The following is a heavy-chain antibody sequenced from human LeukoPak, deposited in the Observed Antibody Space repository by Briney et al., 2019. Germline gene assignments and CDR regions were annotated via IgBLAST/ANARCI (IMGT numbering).Heavy chain of an antibody. CDR1: GGSISSSSYC. J-gene: IGHJ6*03. D-gene: IGHD3-9*01. CDR3: ARVTPGILTGYPYYYYYMDI. V-gene: IGHV4-39*07. CDR2: IYYSGTT. Sequence: PETLSLTCTVSGGSISSSSYCWGWIRQPPGRGLEWIRSIYYSGTTYNNPSLKSRVTISVDTSKNQFSLKLSSVPAADTAVYYCARVTPGILTGYPYYYYYMDIWGKGTTVTVSS.